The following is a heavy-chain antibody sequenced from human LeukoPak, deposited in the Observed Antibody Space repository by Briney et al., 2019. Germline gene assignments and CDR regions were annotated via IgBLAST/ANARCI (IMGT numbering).Heavy chain of an antibody. Sequence: SETLSLTCTVSGGSISSSSYYWGWIRQPPGKGLEWIGSIYYSGSTNHNPSLKSRVTISIDTSKNQLSLTLHSVTAADTAVYYCARHPFATPFDYWGQGILVTVSS. J-gene: IGHJ4*02. V-gene: IGHV4-39*01. CDR1: GGSISSSSYY. D-gene: IGHD2-15*01. CDR3: ARHPFATPFDY. CDR2: IYYSGST.